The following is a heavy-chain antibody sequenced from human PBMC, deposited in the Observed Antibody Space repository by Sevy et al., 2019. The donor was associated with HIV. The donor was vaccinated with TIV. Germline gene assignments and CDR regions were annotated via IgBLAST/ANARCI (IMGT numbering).Heavy chain of an antibody. CDR2: ISSSGSTI. D-gene: IGHD6-13*01. CDR3: ARDLKPSSSWPAEFDY. Sequence: GGSLRLSCAASGFTFSDYYMSWIRQAPGKGLEWVSYISSSGSTIYYADSVKGRFTISRDNAKNSLYLQMNSLRAEDTAAYYCARDLKPSSSWPAEFDYWGQGTLVTVSS. J-gene: IGHJ4*02. CDR1: GFTFSDYY. V-gene: IGHV3-11*01.